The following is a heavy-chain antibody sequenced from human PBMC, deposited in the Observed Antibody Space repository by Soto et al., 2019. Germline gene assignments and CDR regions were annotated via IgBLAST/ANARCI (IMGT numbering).Heavy chain of an antibody. CDR1: GFTFSSYA. Sequence: EVQVLASGVGLVQPGGSLRLSCAASGFTFSSYAMSWVRQAPGKGLEWVSAISGSGGSTYYADSVKGRFTISRDNSKNTLYRQMNSMRAEDTAIYYGAKDEEISASCYSYWGQGTLVTVSS. J-gene: IGHJ4*02. D-gene: IGHD2-15*01. CDR3: AKDEEISASCYSY. CDR2: ISGSGGST. V-gene: IGHV3-23*01.